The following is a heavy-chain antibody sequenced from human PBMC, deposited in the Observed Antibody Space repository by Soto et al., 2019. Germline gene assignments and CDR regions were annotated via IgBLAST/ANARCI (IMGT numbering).Heavy chain of an antibody. Sequence: QVQLVQSGAAVKKPGSSVKVSCKASGGTFSSYAISWVRQAPGQGLEWMGGIIPIFGTANYAQKFQGRVTITADESTSTACMERSSLRSGDTAVYYCARESGSYRNFDYWGQGTLVTVSS. CDR2: IIPIFGTA. CDR3: ARESGSYRNFDY. V-gene: IGHV1-69*12. J-gene: IGHJ4*02. D-gene: IGHD1-26*01. CDR1: GGTFSSYA.